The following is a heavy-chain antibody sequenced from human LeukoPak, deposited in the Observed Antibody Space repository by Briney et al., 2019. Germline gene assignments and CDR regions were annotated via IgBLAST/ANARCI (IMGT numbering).Heavy chain of an antibody. CDR2: ISSRGRTI. V-gene: IGHV3-48*03. D-gene: IGHD6-6*01. Sequence: GGSLRLSCAASGFTFDTYEMNWVRQAPGKGLEWVSYISSRGRTIYYADSVEGRFTISRDNAKNSLYLQMNSLRAEDTAVYFCARNGGSSSAYYYFGMDVWGQGTTVTLSS. J-gene: IGHJ6*02. CDR3: ARNGGSSSAYYYFGMDV. CDR1: GFTFDTYE.